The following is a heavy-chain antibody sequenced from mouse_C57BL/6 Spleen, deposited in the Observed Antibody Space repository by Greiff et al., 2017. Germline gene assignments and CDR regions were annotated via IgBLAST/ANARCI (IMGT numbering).Heavy chain of an antibody. Sequence: QVHVKQSGAELVKPGASVKISCKASGYAFSSYWMNWVKQRPGKGLEWIGQIYPGDGDTNYNGKFKGKATLTVDKSSSTAYMQLSSLTSEDSAVYVCARSMVTTPYAMDYWGQGTSVTVSA. CDR2: IYPGDGDT. J-gene: IGHJ4*01. V-gene: IGHV1-80*01. CDR3: ARSMVTTPYAMDY. CDR1: GYAFSSYW. D-gene: IGHD2-3*01.